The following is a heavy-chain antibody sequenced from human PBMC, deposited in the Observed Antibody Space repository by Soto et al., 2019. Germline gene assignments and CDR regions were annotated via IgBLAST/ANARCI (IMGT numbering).Heavy chain of an antibody. CDR1: GFTFSSYA. J-gene: IGHJ6*03. D-gene: IGHD6-19*01. CDR3: AKDSAGPAYYYYYYMDV. V-gene: IGHV3-23*01. Sequence: GGSLRLSCAASGFTFSSYAMSWVRQAPGKGLEWVSAISGSGGSTYYADSVKGRFTISRDNSKNTLYLQMNSLRAEDTAVYYCAKDSAGPAYYYYYYMDVWGKGTTVTVSS. CDR2: ISGSGGST.